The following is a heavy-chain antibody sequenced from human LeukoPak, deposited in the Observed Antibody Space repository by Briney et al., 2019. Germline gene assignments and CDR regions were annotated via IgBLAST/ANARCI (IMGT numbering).Heavy chain of an antibody. V-gene: IGHV3-23*01. CDR3: AKEAAGGYGSLEYYFDY. CDR1: GFTFSSYG. D-gene: IGHD3-3*01. Sequence: GGSLRLSCAASGFTFSSYGMSWVRQAPGKGLEWVSAISGSGGSTYYADSVKGRFTISRDNSKNTLYLQMNSLRAEDTAVYYCAKEAAGGYGSLEYYFDYWGQGTLVTVSS. CDR2: ISGSGGST. J-gene: IGHJ4*02.